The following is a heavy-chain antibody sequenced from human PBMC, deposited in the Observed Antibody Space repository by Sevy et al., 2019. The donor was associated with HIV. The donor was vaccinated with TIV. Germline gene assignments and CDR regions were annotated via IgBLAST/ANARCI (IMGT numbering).Heavy chain of an antibody. CDR3: ARVLYYDFWSGYYSMGFDY. V-gene: IGHV3-7*01. Sequence: GGSLRLSCAASGFTFSSYWMSWVRQAPGKGLEWVANIKQGGSEKYYVDSVKGRFTISRDNAKNSLYLQMNSLRAEDTAVYYCARVLYYDFWSGYYSMGFDYWGQGTLVTVSS. CDR2: IKQGGSEK. D-gene: IGHD3-3*01. J-gene: IGHJ4*02. CDR1: GFTFSSYW.